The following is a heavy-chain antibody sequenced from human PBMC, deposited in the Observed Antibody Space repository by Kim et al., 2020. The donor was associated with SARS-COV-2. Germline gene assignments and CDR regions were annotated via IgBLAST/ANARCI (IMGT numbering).Heavy chain of an antibody. CDR3: ARELSYYYGMDV. V-gene: IGHV5-51*01. J-gene: IGHJ6*02. Sequence: RHSPSFQDEVTISADKSISTAYLQWSSLKASDTAMYYCARELSYYYGMDVWGQGTTVTVSS.